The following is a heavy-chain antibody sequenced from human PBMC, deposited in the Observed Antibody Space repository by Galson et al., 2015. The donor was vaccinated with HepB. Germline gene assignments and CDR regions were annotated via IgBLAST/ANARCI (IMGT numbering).Heavy chain of an antibody. CDR2: ISGYNGNT. CDR3: AGGDIVVVPAASSNDY. D-gene: IGHD2-2*01. CDR1: GYNFTSYG. J-gene: IGHJ4*02. V-gene: IGHV1-18*01. Sequence: SVKVSCKASGYNFTSYGINWVRQAPGQGLEWMGWISGYNGNTNFAQNLQGRVTITTDTSTSTAYMEMRCLRSDYTAVYFCAGGDIVVVPAASSNDYWVQGSLVTVSS.